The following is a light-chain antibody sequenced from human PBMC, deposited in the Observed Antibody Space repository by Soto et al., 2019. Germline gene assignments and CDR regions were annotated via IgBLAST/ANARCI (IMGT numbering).Light chain of an antibody. Sequence: DIQMTQSPSSLSASVGDRVTITCRASQSVSTYLNWYQQKPGKAPNLLIYAASSLQSRVPSRFSGGGSGTDFTLTISSLQPEDFATYYCQPSFTSPLTFGGGTKVEIK. CDR1: QSVSTY. V-gene: IGKV1-39*01. CDR2: AAS. CDR3: QPSFTSPLT. J-gene: IGKJ4*01.